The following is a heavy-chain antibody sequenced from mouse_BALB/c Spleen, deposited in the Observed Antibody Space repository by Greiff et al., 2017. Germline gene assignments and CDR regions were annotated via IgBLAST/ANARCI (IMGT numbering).Heavy chain of an antibody. CDR1: GYSITSDYA. J-gene: IGHJ4*01. CDR2: ISYSGST. V-gene: IGHV3-2*02. D-gene: IGHD1-1*01. Sequence: VQLKESGPGLVKPSQSLSLTCTVTGYSITSDYAWNWIRQFPGNKLEWMGYISYSGSTSYNPSLKSRISITRDTSKNQFFLQLNSVTTEDTATYYCARYTLYGSSRYYYAMDYWGQGTSVTVSS. CDR3: ARYTLYGSSRYYYAMDY.